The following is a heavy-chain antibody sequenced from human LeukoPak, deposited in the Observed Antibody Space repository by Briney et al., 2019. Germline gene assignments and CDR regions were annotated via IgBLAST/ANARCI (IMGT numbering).Heavy chain of an antibody. J-gene: IGHJ4*02. V-gene: IGHV4-59*08. D-gene: IGHD3-22*01. CDR2: IYYSGST. CDR3: ARHAPAWLPLDY. Sequence: SETLSLTCTVSGGSISSYYWSWIRQPPGKGLEWIGYIYYSGSTNYNPSLKSRVTISVDTSKNQFSLKLSSVTAADTAVYYCARHAPAWLPLDYWGQGTLVTVSS. CDR1: GGSISSYY.